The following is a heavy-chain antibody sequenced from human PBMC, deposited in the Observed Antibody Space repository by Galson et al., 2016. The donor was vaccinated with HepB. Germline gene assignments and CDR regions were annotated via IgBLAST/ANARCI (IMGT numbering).Heavy chain of an antibody. D-gene: IGHD4-17*01. CDR2: ISPVFGTA. Sequence: SVKVSCKASGGTFSSYAFSWVRQAPGQGLEWMGGISPVFGTANYAQKFRGRVTITADESTTTANMEVRSLRSEDTAVYYCASPQPVTVTTFRDDAFDIWGQGTMVTVSS. J-gene: IGHJ3*02. V-gene: IGHV1-69*13. CDR3: ASPQPVTVTTFRDDAFDI. CDR1: GGTFSSYA.